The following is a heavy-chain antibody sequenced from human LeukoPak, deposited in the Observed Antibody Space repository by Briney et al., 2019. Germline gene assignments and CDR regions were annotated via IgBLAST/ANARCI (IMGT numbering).Heavy chain of an antibody. CDR1: GGSISSYY. CDR2: IYYSGST. V-gene: IGHV4-59*01. CDR3: AGDFGSGVDI. D-gene: IGHD2-15*01. Sequence: SETLSLTCTVSGGSISSYYCSWIRQPPGKGLEWIGYIYYSGSTNYNPSLKSRVTISVDTSKNQFSLKLSSVTAADTAVYYCAGDFGSGVDIWGQGTMVTVSS. J-gene: IGHJ3*02.